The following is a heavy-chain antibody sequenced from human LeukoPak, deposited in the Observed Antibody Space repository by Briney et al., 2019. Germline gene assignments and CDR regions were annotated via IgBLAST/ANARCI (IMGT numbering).Heavy chain of an antibody. CDR1: GYTFTGYY. CDR3: ARDLRVGATTQETFDY. Sequence: ASVNVSCKASGYTFTGYYMHWVRQAPGQGLEWMGRINPNSGGTNYAQKFHGRVTMTRDTSISTAYMELSRLRSDDTAVYYCARDLRVGATTQETFDYWGQGTLVTVSS. D-gene: IGHD1-26*01. J-gene: IGHJ4*02. CDR2: INPNSGGT. V-gene: IGHV1-2*06.